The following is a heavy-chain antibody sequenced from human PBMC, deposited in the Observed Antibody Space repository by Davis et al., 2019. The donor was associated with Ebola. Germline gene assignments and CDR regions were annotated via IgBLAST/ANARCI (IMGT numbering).Heavy chain of an antibody. CDR2: IHYTGST. D-gene: IGHD2/OR15-2a*01. CDR3: ARGVVGSTTIYYFGMDV. CDR1: GGSISRYY. V-gene: IGHV4-59*01. Sequence: SETLSLTCTVSGGSISRYYWSWIRQPPGKGLEWIGYIHYTGSTHYNPSLKSRVTTSVDTSKNEFYLKLTSVTAADTAVYYCARGVVGSTTIYYFGMDVWGQGTTVTVS. J-gene: IGHJ6*02.